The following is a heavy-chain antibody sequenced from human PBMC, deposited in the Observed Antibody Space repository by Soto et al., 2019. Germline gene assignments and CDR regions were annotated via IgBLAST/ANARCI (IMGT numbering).Heavy chain of an antibody. D-gene: IGHD7-27*01. J-gene: IGHJ4*02. CDR1: GYTFTSYD. CDR2: MNPDSGET. CDR3: ARSRGGTGVHLDY. Sequence: QVQLVQSGAEVKKPGASVKVSCKASGYTFTSYDINWVRQATGQGPEWMGWMNPDSGETGYVQKFQGRVTMTRETSVSTAYMELNGLRSDDTAVYFCARSRGGTGVHLDYWGQGTLVTVSS. V-gene: IGHV1-8*01.